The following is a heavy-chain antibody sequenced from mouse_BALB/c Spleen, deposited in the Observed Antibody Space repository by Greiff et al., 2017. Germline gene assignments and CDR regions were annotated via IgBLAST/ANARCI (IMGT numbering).Heavy chain of an antibody. Sequence: EVQLVESGGGLVKPGGSLKLSCAASGFTFSDYYMYWVRQTPEKRLEWVATISDGGSYTYYPDSVKGRFTISRDNAKNNLYLQMSSLKSEDTAMYDCAREMITGFAYWGQGTLVTVSA. J-gene: IGHJ3*01. V-gene: IGHV5-4*02. CDR2: ISDGGSYT. D-gene: IGHD2-4*01. CDR1: GFTFSDYY. CDR3: AREMITGFAY.